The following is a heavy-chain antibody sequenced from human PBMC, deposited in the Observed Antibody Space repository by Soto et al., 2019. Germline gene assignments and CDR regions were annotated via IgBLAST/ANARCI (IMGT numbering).Heavy chain of an antibody. CDR3: AIVYWAASGTRYYFHH. CDR2: IYWDDDK. CDR1: GFSFSTGAVG. V-gene: IGHV2-5*02. D-gene: IGHD6-13*01. Sequence: QITLTESGPTLVKPTQTLTLTCTFSGFSFSTGAVGVGWIRQPPGKALEFLALIYWDDDKRYRPSLKNKITITQDTSRNQVVLTMTDLDPDDTATYYCAIVYWAASGTRYYFHHWGQGTVVTVSS. J-gene: IGHJ4*02.